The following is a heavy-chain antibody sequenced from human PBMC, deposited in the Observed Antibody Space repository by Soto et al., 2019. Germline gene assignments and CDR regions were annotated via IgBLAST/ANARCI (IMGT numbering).Heavy chain of an antibody. V-gene: IGHV2-5*02. CDR2: IYWDDDK. Sequence: QITLNESGPTVVRPTETLTLTCRFSGFSLTTSGVGVGWVRQSPGKAPEWLALIYWDDDKRYSESLKSRLTITKDTSKNQVVLTEANLDPTDTATYYCAHRVLRTVFGLVTTTAIYFDFWGQGTPVAVSS. CDR1: GFSLTTSGVG. D-gene: IGHD3-3*01. CDR3: AHRVLRTVFGLVTTTAIYFDF. J-gene: IGHJ4*02.